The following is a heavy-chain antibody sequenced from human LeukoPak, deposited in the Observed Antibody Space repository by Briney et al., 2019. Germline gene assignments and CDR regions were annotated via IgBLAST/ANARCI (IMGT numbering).Heavy chain of an antibody. Sequence: ASVKVSCKASGGTFSNYAINWVRQAPGQGLGWMGGIIPIFGTANYAQKFQGRVTITADESTSTVYMELNSLKSEDTAVYYCARGWDYDSGGRPTAYVYWGQGTLVTVSS. V-gene: IGHV1-69*01. CDR2: IIPIFGTA. CDR3: ARGWDYDSGGRPTAYVY. D-gene: IGHD3-22*01. CDR1: GGTFSNYA. J-gene: IGHJ4*02.